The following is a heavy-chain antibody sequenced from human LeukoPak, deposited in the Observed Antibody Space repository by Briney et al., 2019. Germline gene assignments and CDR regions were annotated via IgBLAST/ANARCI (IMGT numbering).Heavy chain of an antibody. D-gene: IGHD6-19*01. V-gene: IGHV3-30-3*01. CDR2: ISYDGSNK. CDR3: ARDSRGLISVAGIDY. Sequence: GTSLTLSCAASGFTFGRYALHWVRQAPAEGLEWVAVISYDGSNKYYADSVKGRFTISRDSSKNTVSLQMNSLRAEDTAMYYCARDSRGLISVAGIDYWGQGTLVTVSS. CDR1: GFTFGRYA. J-gene: IGHJ4*02.